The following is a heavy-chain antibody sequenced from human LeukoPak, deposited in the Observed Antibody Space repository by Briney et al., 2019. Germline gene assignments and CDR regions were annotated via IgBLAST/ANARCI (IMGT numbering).Heavy chain of an antibody. J-gene: IGHJ4*02. V-gene: IGHV3-11*04. CDR1: GFTFSDYY. CDR3: TRHHTDGYNFWY. Sequence: GGSLRLSCAASGFTFSDYYMSWVRQAPGKGLEWLSYISSSGRTIYYADSVKGRFTVSRDNAQISLYLQMYSLRAEDTAVYYCTRHHTDGYNFWYWGPGALVTVSS. CDR2: ISSSGRTI. D-gene: IGHD5-24*01.